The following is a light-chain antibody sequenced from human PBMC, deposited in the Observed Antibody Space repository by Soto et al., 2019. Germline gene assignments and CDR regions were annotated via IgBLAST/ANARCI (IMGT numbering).Light chain of an antibody. CDR2: AAS. Sequence: DIQMTQSPSSLSASVGDRVTITCRASQGISNYLAWYQQKPGKVPKLLIYAASSRATGIPDRFSGSGSGTDFTLTISRLEPEDFAVYYCQQYGSSPTWTFGQGTKVEIK. CDR1: QGISNY. J-gene: IGKJ1*01. V-gene: IGKV1-NL1*01. CDR3: QQYGSSPTWT.